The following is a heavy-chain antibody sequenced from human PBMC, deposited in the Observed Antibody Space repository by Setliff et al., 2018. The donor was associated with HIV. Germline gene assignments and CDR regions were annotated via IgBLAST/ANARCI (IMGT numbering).Heavy chain of an antibody. Sequence: LSLTCVVSDDSFTNYDWTWIRQAPGKGLEWVSYISSSSSTIYYADSVKGRFTISRDDAKNSLYLEMNSLRVEDTAVYYCARVGLWSHYSPDYWGQGTLVTVSS. J-gene: IGHJ4*02. CDR1: DDSFTNYD. CDR2: ISSSSSTI. V-gene: IGHV3-11*01. CDR3: ARVGLWSHYSPDY. D-gene: IGHD3-3*01.